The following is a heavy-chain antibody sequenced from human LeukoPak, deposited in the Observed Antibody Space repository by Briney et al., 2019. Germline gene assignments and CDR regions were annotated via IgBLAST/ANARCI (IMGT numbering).Heavy chain of an antibody. CDR1: GFTFSAYG. V-gene: IGHV3-33*01. CDR2: VWYDGNNK. Sequence: GSLRLSCAASGFTFSAYGMHWVRQAPGKGLEWVAVVWYDGNNKFYADSVKGRFTASRDNSKNTRYLQMNSLRAEDTAVYYCARDLNLPDAFDIWGHGTMVTVSS. D-gene: IGHD1-14*01. J-gene: IGHJ3*02. CDR3: ARDLNLPDAFDI.